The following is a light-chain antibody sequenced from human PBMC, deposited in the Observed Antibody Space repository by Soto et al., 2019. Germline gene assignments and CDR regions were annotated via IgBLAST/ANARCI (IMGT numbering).Light chain of an antibody. J-gene: IGKJ1*01. CDR1: QSVSGTY. CDR3: HQDGSSART. V-gene: IGKV3-20*01. Sequence: EIVLTQSPGTLSLSPRERATLSCMASQSVSGTYLAGYQPKPGQPPRLLIYGASSSATGIPDRFSGSGYGTDFTLTISRLEPEDFAVYHFHQDGSSARTCGQATKVDI. CDR2: GAS.